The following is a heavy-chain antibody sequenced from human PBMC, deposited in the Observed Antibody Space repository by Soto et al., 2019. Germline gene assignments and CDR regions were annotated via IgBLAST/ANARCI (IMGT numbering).Heavy chain of an antibody. J-gene: IGHJ6*02. D-gene: IGHD2-15*01. CDR3: AYLPCSGGSCYWFSFSGMDV. Sequence: QITLKESGPTLVKPTQTLTLTCTFSGFSLSTSGVGVAWIRQPPGKALEWLALIYWDDDKRYRPSLESRLTITKATSKIRVVLTMTNMDSVATATYYCAYLPCSGGSCYWFSFSGMDVWGQGTTVTVSS. V-gene: IGHV2-5*02. CDR1: GFSLSTSGVG. CDR2: IYWDDDK.